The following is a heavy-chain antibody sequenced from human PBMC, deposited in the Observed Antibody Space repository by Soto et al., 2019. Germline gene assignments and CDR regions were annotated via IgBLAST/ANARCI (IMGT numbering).Heavy chain of an antibody. V-gene: IGHV3-73*01. Sequence: EVQLVESGGGLVQPGGSLKLSCAASGFTFSGSAMHWVRQASGKGLEWVGRIRSKANSYATAYAASVKGRFTISRDVSKNTAYLQMNSLKTEDTAVYYCMIPTLDYWGQGTLVTVSS. CDR3: MIPTLDY. CDR1: GFTFSGSA. J-gene: IGHJ4*02. CDR2: IRSKANSYAT.